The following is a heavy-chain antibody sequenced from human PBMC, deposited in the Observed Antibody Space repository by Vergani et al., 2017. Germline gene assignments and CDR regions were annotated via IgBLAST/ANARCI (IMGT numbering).Heavy chain of an antibody. D-gene: IGHD5-18*01. CDR3: ARGYSYGPQEYYFDY. CDR2: IWYDGSNK. V-gene: IGHV3-30*19. J-gene: IGHJ4*02. Sequence: QVQLVESGGGVVQPGRSLRLSCAASGFTFSSYGMHWVRQAPGKGLEWVAVIWYDGSNKYYADSVKGRFTISRDNSKNTLYLQMNSLRAEDTAVYYCARGYSYGPQEYYFDYWGQGTLVTVSS. CDR1: GFTFSSYG.